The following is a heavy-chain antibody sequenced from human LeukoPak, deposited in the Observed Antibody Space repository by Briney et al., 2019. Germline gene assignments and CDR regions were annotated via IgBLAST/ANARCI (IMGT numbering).Heavy chain of an antibody. D-gene: IGHD6-13*01. CDR3: LAGYYYYYMDV. V-gene: IGHV3-74*01. CDR1: GFAFSNYW. CDR2: INTHGSST. Sequence: GGSLRLSCAASGFAFSNYWFHWVRQAPGKGLVWVARINTHGSSTNYADSVKGRFTISRDNAKNTLYLQMTSLSAEDTAVYYALAGYYYYYMDVWGKRTTVTVSS. J-gene: IGHJ6*03.